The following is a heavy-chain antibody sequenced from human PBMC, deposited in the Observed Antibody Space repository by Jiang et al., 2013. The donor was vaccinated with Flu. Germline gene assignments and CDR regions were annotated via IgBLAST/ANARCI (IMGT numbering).Heavy chain of an antibody. V-gene: IGHV1-45*02. Sequence: VQSGAEVKSTGSSVKISCSASGYIFTYRYLHWVRQVPGQALEWMGWITPYNGNTDYAQKFRDRVTITRSMSLNPIYMELRSLTSEDTAIYFCARSTLTGGDFKGSDYFFDSWGQGTLVTVSS. CDR1: GYIFTYRY. CDR2: ITPYNGNT. J-gene: IGHJ4*02. CDR3: ARSTLTGGDFKGSDYFFDS. D-gene: IGHD2-21*02.